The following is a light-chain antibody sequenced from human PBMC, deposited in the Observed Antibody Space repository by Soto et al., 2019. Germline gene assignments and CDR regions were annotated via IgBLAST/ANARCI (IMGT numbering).Light chain of an antibody. CDR2: EVS. CDR3: SSYTSSSTYV. CDR1: SSDVGGYNY. J-gene: IGLJ1*01. Sequence: QSALTQPPSASGSPGQSVTISCTGTSSDVGGYNYVSWYQQHPGKAPKLMIYEVSQRPSGVPDRFSGSKSGNTASLTVSGLQAEDEADYYCSSYTSSSTYVFGAGTKVTV. V-gene: IGLV2-8*01.